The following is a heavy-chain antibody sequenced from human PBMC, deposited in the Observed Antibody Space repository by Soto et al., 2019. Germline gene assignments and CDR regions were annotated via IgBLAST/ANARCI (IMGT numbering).Heavy chain of an antibody. CDR3: AREPDQSACALDYYYGMDV. CDR1: GFTVSSNY. V-gene: IGHV3-53*01. J-gene: IGHJ6*02. CDR2: IYSGGST. D-gene: IGHD2-21*01. Sequence: PGGSLRLSCAASGFTVSSNYMSWVRQAPGKGLEWVSVIYSGGSTYYADSVKGRFTISRDNSKNTLYLQMNSLRAEDTAVYYCAREPDQSACALDYYYGMDVWGQGTTVTVSS.